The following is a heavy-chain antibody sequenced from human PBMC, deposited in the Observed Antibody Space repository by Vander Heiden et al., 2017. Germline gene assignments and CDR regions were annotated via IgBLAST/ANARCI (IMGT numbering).Heavy chain of an antibody. J-gene: IGHJ4*02. CDR1: GGTFSSYA. CDR2: IILIFGTA. V-gene: IGHV1-69*01. D-gene: IGHD3-22*01. Sequence: QVQLVQSGAEVKKPGSSVKVSCTASGGTFSSYAISWVRQDHGQGREWMGGIILIFGTANYAQKYQGRVTITADESTSTAYMELSSLRSEDTAVYDCARDRSYYDRRGYYFDYWGQGTLVTVSS. CDR3: ARDRSYYDRRGYYFDY.